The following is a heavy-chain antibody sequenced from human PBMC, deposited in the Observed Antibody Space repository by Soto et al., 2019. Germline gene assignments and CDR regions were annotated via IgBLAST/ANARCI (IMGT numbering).Heavy chain of an antibody. CDR1: GYTFTNYG. J-gene: IGHJ4*02. V-gene: IGHV1-18*01. CDR3: ERDRGSYALDD. CDR2: ISANNGNT. D-gene: IGHD1-26*01. Sequence: QVQLVQSGAEVKKPGASVKVSCKASGYTFTNYGISWVRQAPGQGLEWMGWISANNGNTNYEQKRQGRVTMTTATSTSTAYRELRSLRSDDTSGYYWERDRGSYALDDWGQGTLVTVSS.